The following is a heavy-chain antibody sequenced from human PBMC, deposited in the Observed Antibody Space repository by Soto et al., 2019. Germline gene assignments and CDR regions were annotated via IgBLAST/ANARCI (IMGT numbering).Heavy chain of an antibody. D-gene: IGHD6-13*01. V-gene: IGHV3-7*05. Sequence: EVQLEESGGDLVQPGGSLRLSCAASGFTLSAYWMTWVRQAPGKGLEWVANINRDGSNKSYLDSVRGRFTISRDNVGNSLYLQMDSLRADDTAPYYCARDVSPGSSSLYLDAFDIWGQGTMVTVSS. CDR3: ARDVSPGSSSLYLDAFDI. J-gene: IGHJ3*02. CDR2: INRDGSNK. CDR1: GFTLSAYW.